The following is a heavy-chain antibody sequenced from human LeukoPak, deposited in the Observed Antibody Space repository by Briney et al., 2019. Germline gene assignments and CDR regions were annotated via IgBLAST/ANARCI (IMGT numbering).Heavy chain of an antibody. CDR3: ARERLVRGREIDS. D-gene: IGHD3-10*01. CDR1: GGSISSGPYY. J-gene: IGHJ4*02. V-gene: IGHV4-61*09. Sequence: SETLSLTCTVSGGSISSGPYYWTWIRQPAGKGLEWIGHIYSNGNSNYKSSLKSRVTIDIDTSKNQFSLRLTSVNAADTAVYYCARERLVRGREIDSWGQGTLVTVSS. CDR2: IYSNGNS.